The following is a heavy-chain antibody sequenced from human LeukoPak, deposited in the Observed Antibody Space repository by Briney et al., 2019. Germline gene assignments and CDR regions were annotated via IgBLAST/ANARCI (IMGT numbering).Heavy chain of an antibody. Sequence: ASVKVSCKASGYTFTGYDINWVRQATGQGLEWMGWMNPNSGNTGYAQKFQGRVTMTRDMSTSTVYMELSSLRSEDTAVYYCARRGYDFWSGYYGYYYYYMDVWGKGTTVTVSS. CDR1: GYTFTGYD. CDR3: ARRGYDFWSGYYGYYYYYMDV. CDR2: MNPNSGNT. V-gene: IGHV1-8*01. D-gene: IGHD3-3*01. J-gene: IGHJ6*03.